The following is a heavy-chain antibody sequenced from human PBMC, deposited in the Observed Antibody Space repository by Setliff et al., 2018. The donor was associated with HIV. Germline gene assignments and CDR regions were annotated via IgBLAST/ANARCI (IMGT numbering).Heavy chain of an antibody. D-gene: IGHD3-10*01. J-gene: IGHJ3*02. V-gene: IGHV3-7*04. CDR1: GFTFSSSW. Sequence: GGSLRLSCAASGFTFSSSWMTWVRQAPGRGLEYVAGMNRDGSEKGYADSVKGRFSISRDNAKNSLYLQMSSLRTEDTAVYFCARDPAFGAFDIWGQGTMVT. CDR2: MNRDGSEK. CDR3: ARDPAFGAFDI.